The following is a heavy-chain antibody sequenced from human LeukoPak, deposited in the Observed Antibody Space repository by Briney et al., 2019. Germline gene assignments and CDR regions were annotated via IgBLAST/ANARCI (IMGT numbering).Heavy chain of an antibody. CDR3: AGGGARSGFDP. Sequence: SQTLSLTCTVSGDSISNGGYYWSWIRQHPGKGLEWIGYIYYSGSTHYNPSLKSRVTISVDTFKNQFSLKLSSVTAADTAVYYCAGGGARSGFDPWGQGTLVTVSS. CDR2: IYYSGST. V-gene: IGHV4-31*03. CDR1: GDSISNGGYY. J-gene: IGHJ5*02.